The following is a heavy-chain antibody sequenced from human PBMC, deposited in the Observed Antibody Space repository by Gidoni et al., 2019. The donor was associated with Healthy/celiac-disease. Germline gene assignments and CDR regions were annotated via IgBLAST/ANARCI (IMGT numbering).Heavy chain of an antibody. J-gene: IGHJ4*02. V-gene: IGHV3-21*01. CDR3: ARAGRSFDY. CDR1: GFTFSSYS. Sequence: EVQLVESGGGLVKPGGSLRVSCAASGFTFSSYSMNWVRQAPGKVLEWVSSISSSISYIYYADSVKGRFTISRDNAKNSLYLQMKSLRAEDTAVYYCARAGRSFDYWGQGTLVTVSS. CDR2: ISSSISYI.